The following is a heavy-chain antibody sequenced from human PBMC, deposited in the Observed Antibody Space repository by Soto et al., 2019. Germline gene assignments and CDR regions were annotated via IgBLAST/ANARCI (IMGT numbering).Heavy chain of an antibody. Sequence: EVQLLESGGGLVQPGESLRISCAASGFTFSNYAMTWVRQAPGKGPEWVSVISSTGGTTYYADVVKGRFTISRDNSKNTLYLQMNSLRAEDTAVYYCAKDVKTTVVRAYDFWGQGTLVTVST. D-gene: IGHD4-17*01. CDR1: GFTFSNYA. CDR2: ISSTGGTT. V-gene: IGHV3-23*01. J-gene: IGHJ4*02. CDR3: AKDVKTTVVRAYDF.